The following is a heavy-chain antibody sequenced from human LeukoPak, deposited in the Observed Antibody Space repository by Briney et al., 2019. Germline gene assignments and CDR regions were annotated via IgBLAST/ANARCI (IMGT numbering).Heavy chain of an antibody. Sequence: GGSLRLSCAASGFTFSNYWMHWVRQAPGEALMWVSRIKSDGSSTTYADSVKGRFTISRDNAKNTLYLQMNSLRGEDTAVYYCSRDSLLSWCGDCYSGLDLWGQGTTVTVSS. J-gene: IGHJ6*02. D-gene: IGHD2-21*02. CDR2: IKSDGSST. CDR1: GFTFSNYW. CDR3: SRDSLLSWCGDCYSGLDL. V-gene: IGHV3-74*01.